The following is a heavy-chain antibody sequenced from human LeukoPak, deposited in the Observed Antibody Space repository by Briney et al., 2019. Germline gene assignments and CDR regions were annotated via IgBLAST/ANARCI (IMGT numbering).Heavy chain of an antibody. V-gene: IGHV1-18*01. CDR3: ARDDRPALAVCGRFDP. J-gene: IGHJ5*02. Sequence: ASVKVSCKASGYTFTSYGISWVRQAPGQGLEWMGWISAYNGNTNYAQKLQGRVTMTTDTSTSTAYMELRSLRSDDTAVYYCARDDRPALAVCGRFDPWGQGTLVTVSS. CDR2: ISAYNGNT. D-gene: IGHD2-8*01. CDR1: GYTFTSYG.